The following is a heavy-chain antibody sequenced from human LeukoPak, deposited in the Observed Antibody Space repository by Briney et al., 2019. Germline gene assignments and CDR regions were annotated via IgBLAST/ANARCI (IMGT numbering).Heavy chain of an antibody. Sequence: SETLSLTCTVSGGSISSSSYYRGWIRQPPGKGLEWIGSIYYSGSTYYNPSLKSRVTISVDTSKNQFSLKLSSVTAADTAVYYCARRMESNGDIAFDYWGQGTLVTVSS. CDR1: GGSISSSSYY. CDR3: ARRMESNGDIAFDY. CDR2: IYYSGST. D-gene: IGHD4-17*01. V-gene: IGHV4-39*01. J-gene: IGHJ4*02.